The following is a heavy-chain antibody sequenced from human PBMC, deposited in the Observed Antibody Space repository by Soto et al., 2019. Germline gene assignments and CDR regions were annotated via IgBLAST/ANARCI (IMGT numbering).Heavy chain of an antibody. CDR3: ARDMITFGGVIVTHPFDY. Sequence: GGSLRLSCAASGFTFSSYSMDWVRQAPGKXLEGVSSISSSSSYIYYADSVKGRFTISRDNAKNSLYLQMNSLRTEDTAVYYCARDMITFGGVIVTHPFDYWGQGALVTVSS. CDR2: ISSSSSYI. D-gene: IGHD3-16*02. J-gene: IGHJ4*02. V-gene: IGHV3-21*01. CDR1: GFTFSSYS.